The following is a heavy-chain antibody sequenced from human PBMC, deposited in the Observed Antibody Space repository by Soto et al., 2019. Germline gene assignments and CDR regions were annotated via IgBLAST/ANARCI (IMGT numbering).Heavy chain of an antibody. Sequence: ASVKVSCKASGYTFNTKTIHWVRQAPGQRLEWMGWINAGNGNTKYSQKFQGRVTITRDTSASTAYMELSSLRSEDTAVYYCARGDLLLADYWGQGTLVTVSS. J-gene: IGHJ4*02. V-gene: IGHV1-3*01. CDR2: INAGNGNT. D-gene: IGHD1-26*01. CDR3: ARGDLLLADY. CDR1: GYTFNTKT.